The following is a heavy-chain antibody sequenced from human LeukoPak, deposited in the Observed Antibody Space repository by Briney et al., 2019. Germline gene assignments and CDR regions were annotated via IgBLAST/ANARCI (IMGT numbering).Heavy chain of an antibody. CDR2: ISSSSSYI. J-gene: IGHJ4*02. V-gene: IGHV3-21*01. CDR1: GFTFSSYS. CDR3: ARVDKAVAGLFDY. Sequence: PGGSLRLSCAASGFTFSSYSMNWVRQAPGKGLEWVSSISSSSSYIYYADSVKGRFTISRDNARNSLYLQMNSLRAEDTAVYYCARVDKAVAGLFDYWGQGTLVTVSS. D-gene: IGHD6-19*01.